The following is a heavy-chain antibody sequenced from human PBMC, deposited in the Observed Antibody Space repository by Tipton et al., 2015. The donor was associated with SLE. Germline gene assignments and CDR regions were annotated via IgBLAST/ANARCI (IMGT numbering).Heavy chain of an antibody. CDR3: ARDDRSSYYMDV. Sequence: TLSLICTVSGGSISRSRYYWGWIRQPPGKGLEWIGSIYYSGSTYFNPSLKSRVTISVDMSKNQFSLRLSSVTAADTALYFCARDDRSSYYMDVWGRGTTVTVSS. CDR2: IYYSGST. V-gene: IGHV4-39*07. CDR1: GGSISRSRYY. J-gene: IGHJ6*03.